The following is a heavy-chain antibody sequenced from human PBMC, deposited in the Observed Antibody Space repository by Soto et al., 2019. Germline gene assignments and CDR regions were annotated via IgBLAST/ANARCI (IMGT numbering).Heavy chain of an antibody. CDR2: IYFRGST. CDR1: GGSVSSCDYY. CDR3: ARAQLVGYYFDY. J-gene: IGHJ4*02. D-gene: IGHD2-2*01. V-gene: IGHV4-30-4*01. Sequence: PSETLSLTCPVSGGSVSSCDYYWSWIRQPPGKGLEWIGYIYFRGSTYYNPSLKSRVTISVDTSKNQFSLKLNSVTAADTAVYYCARAQLVGYYFDYWGQGILVTVSS.